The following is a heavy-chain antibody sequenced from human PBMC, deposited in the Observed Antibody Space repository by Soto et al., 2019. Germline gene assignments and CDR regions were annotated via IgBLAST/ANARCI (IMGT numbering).Heavy chain of an antibody. J-gene: IGHJ4*02. CDR1: GFTFTRHS. Sequence: PGGSLRLSGAASGFTFTRHSMNWVRQAAWKGLEWISYISDSSVTIYYADSVKGRFTISRDNVQNSLYLQMNSLRDEDTAVYYCARDPHSSTTVTIMDYWGQGTQVTVSS. CDR2: ISDSSVTI. CDR3: ARDPHSSTTVTIMDY. V-gene: IGHV3-48*02. D-gene: IGHD4-17*01.